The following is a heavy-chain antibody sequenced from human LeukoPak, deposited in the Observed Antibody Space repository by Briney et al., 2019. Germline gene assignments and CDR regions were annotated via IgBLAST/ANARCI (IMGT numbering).Heavy chain of an antibody. CDR2: ISDSGNTI. Sequence: GGSLRLSCAASGFTFSSYEMNWVRQAPGKGLEWVSYISDSGNTIYYADSVKGRFSISRDNAKNSLYLQMNSLRVEDTALYYCARDKEHTFSNNWFDPWGQGTLVTVSS. J-gene: IGHJ5*02. D-gene: IGHD3-3*02. CDR1: GFTFSSYE. V-gene: IGHV3-48*03. CDR3: ARDKEHTFSNNWFDP.